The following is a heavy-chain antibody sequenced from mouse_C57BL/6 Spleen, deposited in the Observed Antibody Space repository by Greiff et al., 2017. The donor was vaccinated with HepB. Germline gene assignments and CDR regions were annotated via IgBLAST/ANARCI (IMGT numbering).Heavy chain of an antibody. Sequence: VQLQQSGPELVKPGASVKISCKASGYSFTGYYMNWVKQSPEKSLEWIGEINPSTGGTTYNQKFKAKATLTVDKSSSTAYMQLKSLTSEDSAVYYCARVYYSDYVGAMDCWGQGTSVTVSS. D-gene: IGHD2-13*01. CDR3: ARVYYSDYVGAMDC. CDR1: GYSFTGYY. CDR2: INPSTGGT. J-gene: IGHJ4*01. V-gene: IGHV1-42*01.